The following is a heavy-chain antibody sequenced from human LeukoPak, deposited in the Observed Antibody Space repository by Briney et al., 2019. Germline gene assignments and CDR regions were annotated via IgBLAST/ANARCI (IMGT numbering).Heavy chain of an antibody. J-gene: IGHJ5*02. CDR2: ISYDGSNK. D-gene: IGHD6-19*01. Sequence: GGSLRLSCAASGFTFSSYAMHWVRQAPGKGLEWVAVISYDGSNKYYADSVKGRFTISRDNSKNTLYLQMNSLRAEDTAVYYCAKEEYDSGWYKWFGPWGQGTLVTVSS. V-gene: IGHV3-30*04. CDR3: AKEEYDSGWYKWFGP. CDR1: GFTFSSYA.